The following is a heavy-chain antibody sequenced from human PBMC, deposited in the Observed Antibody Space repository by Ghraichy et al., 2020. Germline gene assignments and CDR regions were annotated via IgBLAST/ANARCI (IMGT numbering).Heavy chain of an antibody. CDR2: IKQDGSEK. J-gene: IGHJ4*02. Sequence: GGSLRLSCAASGFTFSSYWMSWVRQAPGKGLEWVANIKQDGSEKYYVDSVKGRFTISRDNAKNSLYLQMNSLRVEDTAVYYCARGGGGRHFDYWGQGTLVTVSS. CDR3: ARGGGGRHFDY. D-gene: IGHD1-26*01. V-gene: IGHV3-7*01. CDR1: GFTFSSYW.